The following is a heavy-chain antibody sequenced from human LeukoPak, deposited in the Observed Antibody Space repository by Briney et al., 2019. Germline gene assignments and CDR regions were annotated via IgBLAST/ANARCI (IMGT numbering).Heavy chain of an antibody. CDR2: IWYDGSNK. CDR1: GFTFSSYG. Sequence: PGGSLRLSCAASGFTFSSYGMHWVRQVPGKGLEWVAVIWYDGSNKYYADSVKGRFTISRDNSKNTLYLQMNSLRAEDTAVYYCADSGYSYGYDSGGDYWGQGTLVTVSS. V-gene: IGHV3-33*01. J-gene: IGHJ4*02. D-gene: IGHD5-18*01. CDR3: ADSGYSYGYDSGGDY.